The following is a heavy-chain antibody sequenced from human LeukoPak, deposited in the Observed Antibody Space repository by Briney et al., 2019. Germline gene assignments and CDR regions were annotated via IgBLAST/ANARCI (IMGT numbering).Heavy chain of an antibody. V-gene: IGHV3-48*03. CDR3: ARAYYYNGMDV. J-gene: IGHJ6*04. CDR2: ISSSGSTI. Sequence: GGSLRLSCAASGFTFSSYEMNWVRQAPGKGLEWVSYISSSGSTIYYADSVKGRFTISRDNAKNSLYLQMNSLRAEDTAVYYCARAYYYNGMDVWGKGTTVTVSS. CDR1: GFTFSSYE.